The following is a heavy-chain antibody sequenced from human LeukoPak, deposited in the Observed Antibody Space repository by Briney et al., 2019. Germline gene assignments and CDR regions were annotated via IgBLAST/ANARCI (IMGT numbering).Heavy chain of an antibody. CDR3: ARAGYSNRTPKPFDY. CDR1: LLTLISYI. CDR2: SSSSTNI. V-gene: IGHV3-48*04. J-gene: IGHJ4*02. Sequence: RGCLSHSRASPLLTLISYIMNSVGPAACRKGAGVGFISSSSTNIYYADSVKGRFTISRDNAKNSLYLQMNSLRAADTAVYYCARAGYSNRTPKPFDYWGQGTLVTVSS. D-gene: IGHD1-26*01.